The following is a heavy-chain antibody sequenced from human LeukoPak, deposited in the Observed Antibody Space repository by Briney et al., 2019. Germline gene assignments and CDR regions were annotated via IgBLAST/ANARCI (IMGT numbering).Heavy chain of an antibody. CDR2: INSDGSST. J-gene: IGHJ4*02. CDR1: GFTFSSDW. V-gene: IGHV3-74*01. D-gene: IGHD4-17*01. Sequence: PGGSLRLSCAASGFTFSSDWMHWVRQVPGEGLVWVSRINSDGSSTAYADSVKGRFTISRDNAKNTLYLQMNSLRVEDTAVYYCARLYGGYGDYYFDYWGQGTLVTVSS. CDR3: ARLYGGYGDYYFDY.